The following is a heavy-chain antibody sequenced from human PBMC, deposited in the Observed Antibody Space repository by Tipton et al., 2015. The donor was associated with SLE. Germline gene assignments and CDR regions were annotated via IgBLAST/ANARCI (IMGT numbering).Heavy chain of an antibody. CDR2: IYYSGST. D-gene: IGHD3-16*01. CDR3: ARDQGVLGRGGYQYYMDV. V-gene: IGHV4-59*01. CDR1: GGSISSYY. Sequence: TLSLTCTVSGGSISSYYWSWIRQPPRKGLEWIGYIYYSGSTNYNPSLKSRVTISVDTSKNQFSLKLSSVTAADTAVYYCARDQGVLGRGGYQYYMDVWGKGTTVTVSS. J-gene: IGHJ6*03.